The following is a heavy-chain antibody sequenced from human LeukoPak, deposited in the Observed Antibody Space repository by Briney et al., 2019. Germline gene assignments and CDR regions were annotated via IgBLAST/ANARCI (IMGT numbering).Heavy chain of an antibody. CDR3: ARDPYYYDSSGYYSETAIFDY. CDR2: ISAQNGNT. J-gene: IGHJ4*02. Sequence: ASVKVSCKASGYTFSNYGFSWVRQAPGQGLEWMGWISAQNGNTNYAQKVQGRVTMTTDTSTSTAYMELRSLRSDDTAVYYCARDPYYYDSSGYYSETAIFDYWGQGTLVTVSS. V-gene: IGHV1-18*01. D-gene: IGHD3-22*01. CDR1: GYTFSNYG.